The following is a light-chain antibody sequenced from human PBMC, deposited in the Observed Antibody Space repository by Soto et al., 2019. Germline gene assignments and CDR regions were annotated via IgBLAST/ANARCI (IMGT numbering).Light chain of an antibody. Sequence: DIVMTQSPDSLAVSLGERATINCESSQSVLYSSNNQNCLAWYQQKPGQPPKLLIYWASIRESGVPDRFSGSGSVTHFSLTISSLQAEDVAVYYCQQYCVTPWTFGQGTKVEIK. CDR2: WAS. CDR1: QSVLYSSNNQNC. CDR3: QQYCVTPWT. V-gene: IGKV4-1*01. J-gene: IGKJ1*01.